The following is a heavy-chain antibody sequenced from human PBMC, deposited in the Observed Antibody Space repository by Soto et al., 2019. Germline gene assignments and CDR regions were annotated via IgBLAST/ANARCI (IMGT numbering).Heavy chain of an antibody. CDR3: ARGSGLRPRMGFFFDS. J-gene: IGHJ4*01. CDR1: GFILDNFA. D-gene: IGHD3-16*01. Sequence: QVQLVESGGGVVQPGKSLRLSCGASGFILDNFALHWVRQAPGKGLEWVAAISYDGSETYYAASVKGRFTIYRDNSHNSLYLQMNSLRRADMDFYDCARGSGLRPRMGFFFDSWGHGTLVTVS. V-gene: IGHV3-30-3*01. CDR2: ISYDGSET.